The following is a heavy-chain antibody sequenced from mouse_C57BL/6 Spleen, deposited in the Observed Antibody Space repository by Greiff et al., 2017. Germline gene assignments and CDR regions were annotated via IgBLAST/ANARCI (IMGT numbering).Heavy chain of an antibody. J-gene: IGHJ1*03. D-gene: IGHD1-1*01. CDR2: IYPGGGYT. CDR3: ARSFITTVVATEWYFDV. CDR1: GYTFTNYW. Sequence: QVQLQQSGAELVRPGTSVKMSCKASGYTFTNYWIGWAKQRPGHGLEWIGDIYPGGGYTNSNEKFKGKATLTADKSSSTAYMQFSSLTSEDSAIYYCARSFITTVVATEWYFDVWGTGTTVTVSS. V-gene: IGHV1-63*01.